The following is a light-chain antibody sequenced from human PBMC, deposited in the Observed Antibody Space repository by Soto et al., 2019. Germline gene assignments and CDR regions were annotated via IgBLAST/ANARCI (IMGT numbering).Light chain of an antibody. CDR3: CSYAGSSTYV. V-gene: IGLV2-23*01. Sequence: QSVLTQPASVSGSPGQSITISCTGTSSDVGNYDLVSWYQQLPGKAPKFILYEGSKRPSGVSNRFSGSKSGNTASLTISGLQDEEEADYYCCSYAGSSTYVFGTGTKVTVL. CDR2: EGS. CDR1: SSDVGNYDL. J-gene: IGLJ1*01.